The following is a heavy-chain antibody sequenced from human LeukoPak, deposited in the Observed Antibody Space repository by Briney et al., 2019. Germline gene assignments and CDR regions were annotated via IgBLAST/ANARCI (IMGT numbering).Heavy chain of an antibody. Sequence: PGWSLRLSCVASGFTFSSYWMSWVRQAPGKGLEWVANIKQDGSEKYYVDSVKGRFTISRDNAKNSLYLQMNSLRAEDTAVYYCARDLYYYDSSGYYDYWGQGTLVTVSS. D-gene: IGHD3-22*01. CDR1: GFTFSSYW. CDR3: ARDLYYYDSSGYYDY. J-gene: IGHJ4*02. V-gene: IGHV3-7*01. CDR2: IKQDGSEK.